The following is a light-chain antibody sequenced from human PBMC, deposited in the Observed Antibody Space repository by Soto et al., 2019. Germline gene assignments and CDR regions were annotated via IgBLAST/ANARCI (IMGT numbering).Light chain of an antibody. CDR1: SSDVGGYDY. CDR2: EVR. V-gene: IGLV2-14*01. Sequence: QSALTQPASVSGSPGQSITISCTGSSSDVGGYDYVSWYQQHPGKVPKLMIYEVRNRPSGVSNRFSGSKSGNTASLTISGLQAEDEADYYCSSYTSSTTYVFGPGTKVTVL. J-gene: IGLJ1*01. CDR3: SSYTSSTTYV.